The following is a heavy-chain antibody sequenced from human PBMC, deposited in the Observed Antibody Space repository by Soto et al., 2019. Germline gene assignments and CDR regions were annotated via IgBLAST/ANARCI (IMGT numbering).Heavy chain of an antibody. V-gene: IGHV3-30*18. CDR3: ANWDYYDSSGYYYYYYGMDV. D-gene: IGHD3-22*01. J-gene: IGHJ6*02. CDR1: GFTFSSYG. Sequence: GGSLRLSCAASGFTFSSYGMHWVRQAPGKGLEWVAVISYDGSNKYYADSVKGRFTISRDNSKNTLYLQMNSLRAEDTAVYYCANWDYYDSSGYYYYYYGMDVWGQGTTVTVSS. CDR2: ISYDGSNK.